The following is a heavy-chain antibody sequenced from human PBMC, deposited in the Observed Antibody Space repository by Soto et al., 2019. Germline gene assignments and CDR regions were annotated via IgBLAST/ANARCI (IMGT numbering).Heavy chain of an antibody. Sequence: GGSLRLSCPGSVFTCSKIRLSWVRLALGKGLNRTANINHKSSHIYYADSVKGRFTISRDNAKNSLYLQMNSLRAEDTAVYYCARDNSATSAYYDFWSGLHPMNVWRSGTTVSVSS. V-gene: IGHV3-21*05. CDR1: VFTCSKIR. CDR2: INHKSSHI. D-gene: IGHD3-3*01. CDR3: ARDNSATSAYYDFWSGLHPMNV. J-gene: IGHJ6*03.